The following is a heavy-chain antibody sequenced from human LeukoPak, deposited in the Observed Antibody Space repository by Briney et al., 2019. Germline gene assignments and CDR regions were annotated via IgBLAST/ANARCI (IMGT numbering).Heavy chain of an antibody. CDR2: IYHSGST. D-gene: IGHD3-22*01. Sequence: SQTLSLTCAVPGGSISSGGYSWSRIRQPPGKGLEWIGYIYHSGSTYYNPSLKSRVTISVDRFKNQFSLKLSSVTAADTAVYYCARAHDDSSGYYCDYWGQGTLVTVSS. J-gene: IGHJ4*02. CDR3: ARAHDDSSGYYCDY. V-gene: IGHV4-30-2*01. CDR1: GGSISSGGYS.